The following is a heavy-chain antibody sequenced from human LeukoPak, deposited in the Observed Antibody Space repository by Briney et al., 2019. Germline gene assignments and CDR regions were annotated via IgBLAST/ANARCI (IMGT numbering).Heavy chain of an antibody. CDR1: GFTFSSYA. Sequence: GGSLRLSCAASGFTFSSYAMSWVRQAPGKGLEWVSAISGSGGSTYYADSVKGRFTISRDNSKNTLYLQVNNLRPDDTDVYYCARAVYSYGYFFDFWGLGTLVIVSS. J-gene: IGHJ4*02. D-gene: IGHD5-18*01. CDR2: ISGSGGST. CDR3: ARAVYSYGYFFDF. V-gene: IGHV3-23*01.